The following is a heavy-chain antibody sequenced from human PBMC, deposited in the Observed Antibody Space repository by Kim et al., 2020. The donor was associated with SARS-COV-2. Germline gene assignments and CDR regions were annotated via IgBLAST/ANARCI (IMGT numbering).Heavy chain of an antibody. CDR2: IKQDGSEK. CDR3: VRGPSGCCSCNSCYFDY. J-gene: IGHJ4*02. V-gene: IGHV3-7*03. CDR1: GFSFSSHW. D-gene: IGHD2-15*01. Sequence: GGSLRLSCVVSGFSFSSHWMTWVRQAPGRGLEWVANIKQDGSEKWYEDSVKGRFTISRDNAENSLHLQMNSLGGEDTAVYYCVRGPSGCCSCNSCYFDYWGQGTLVTVSS.